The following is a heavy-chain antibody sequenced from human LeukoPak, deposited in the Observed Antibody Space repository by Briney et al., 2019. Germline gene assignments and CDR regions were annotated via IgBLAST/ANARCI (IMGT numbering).Heavy chain of an antibody. V-gene: IGHV3-23*01. D-gene: IGHD3-10*01. CDR2: VSVSGDYT. J-gene: IGHJ4*02. CDR1: QFTFSYYA. CDR3: AKEIYAYGSRGFDF. Sequence: PGGSLRLSCSASQFTFSYYAMTWVRQAPGKGLEWVLGVSVSGDYTYYADSVKGRFTVSRDNSKNTLYLQLNSLRVEDTAVYFCAKEIYAYGSRGFDFWGQGTLVTVSS.